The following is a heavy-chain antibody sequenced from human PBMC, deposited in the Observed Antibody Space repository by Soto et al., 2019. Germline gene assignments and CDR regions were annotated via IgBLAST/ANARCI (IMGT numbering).Heavy chain of an antibody. D-gene: IGHD3-9*01. Sequence: ASETLSLTCTVSGGSISSGGYYWSWIRQHPGKGLEWIGYIYYSGSTYYNPSLKSRVTISVDTSKNQFSLKLSSVTAADTAVYYCARDPKYYDILTGYFYYYGMDVWGQGTTVTVSS. CDR2: IYYSGST. CDR1: GGSISSGGYY. J-gene: IGHJ6*02. CDR3: ARDPKYYDILTGYFYYYGMDV. V-gene: IGHV4-31*03.